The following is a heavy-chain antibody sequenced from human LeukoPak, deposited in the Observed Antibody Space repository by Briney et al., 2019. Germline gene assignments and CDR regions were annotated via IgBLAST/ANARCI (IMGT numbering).Heavy chain of an antibody. V-gene: IGHV1-8*01. CDR1: GYTFTNND. Sequence: VASVKVSCKSSGYTFTNNDIHWVRQATGQGLEWMGWMHPNGGDTGYAQKFQGRVTMTRNTSISTAYMELSSLRPEDTAVYYCARHFGTGDNFDYWGQGTLLIVSS. J-gene: IGHJ4*02. D-gene: IGHD1-1*01. CDR2: MHPNGGDT. CDR3: ARHFGTGDNFDY.